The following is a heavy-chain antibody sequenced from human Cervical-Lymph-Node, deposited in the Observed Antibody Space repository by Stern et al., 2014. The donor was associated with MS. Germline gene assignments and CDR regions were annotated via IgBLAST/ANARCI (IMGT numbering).Heavy chain of an antibody. J-gene: IGHJ4*02. V-gene: IGHV3-64*01. CDR3: ARVERVPAAPDY. CDR2: ISSNGGST. Sequence: EVQLVQSGGGLVQPGGSLRLSCAASGFTFSSYAMHWVRQAPGKGLEYFSAISSNGGSTYYAKSVKGRFTISRDNSKNTLYLQMGSLRAEDMAVYYCARVERVPAAPDYWGQGTLVTVSS. D-gene: IGHD2-2*01. CDR1: GFTFSSYA.